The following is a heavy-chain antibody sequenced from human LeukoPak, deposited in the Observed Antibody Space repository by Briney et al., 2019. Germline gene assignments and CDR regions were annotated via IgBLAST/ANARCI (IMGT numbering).Heavy chain of an antibody. CDR3: ARGKYDDYVWGSYPPYYFDY. CDR1: GGSISSGDYY. J-gene: IGHJ4*02. CDR2: IYYSGST. Sequence: SQTLSLTCTVSGGSISSGDYYWSWIRQPPGKGLEWIGYIYYSGSTYYNPSLKSRVTISVDTSKNQFSLKLSSVTAADTAVYYCARGKYDDYVWGSYPPYYFDYWGQGTLVTVSS. V-gene: IGHV4-30-4*08. D-gene: IGHD3-16*02.